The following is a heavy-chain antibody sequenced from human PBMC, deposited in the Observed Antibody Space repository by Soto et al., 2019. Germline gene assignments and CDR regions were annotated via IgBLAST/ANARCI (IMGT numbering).Heavy chain of an antibody. V-gene: IGHV1-69*13. J-gene: IGHJ6*02. CDR3: AHYGSGSYYSPDADYYYGMDV. Sequence: SVKVSCKASGGTFSSYAISWVRQAPGQGLEWMGGIIPIFGTANYAQKFQGRVTITADESTSTAYMELSSLRSEDTAVYYCAHYGSGSYYSPDADYYYGMDVWGQGTTVTVSS. CDR2: IIPIFGTA. D-gene: IGHD3-10*01. CDR1: GGTFSSYA.